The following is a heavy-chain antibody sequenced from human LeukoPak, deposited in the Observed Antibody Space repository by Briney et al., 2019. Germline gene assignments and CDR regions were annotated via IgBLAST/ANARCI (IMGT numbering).Heavy chain of an antibody. D-gene: IGHD1-26*01. CDR1: GFTFNSYS. J-gene: IGHJ4*02. V-gene: IGHV3-21*01. Sequence: SGGSLRLSCAASGFTFNSYSMNWVRQAPGKGLEWVSSISSSSNYIYYADSLKGRFTISRDNAKNTLYLQMNSLRAEDTAVYYCARVVMGEGAIHDWGQGTLVTVSS. CDR3: ARVVMGEGAIHD. CDR2: ISSSSNYI.